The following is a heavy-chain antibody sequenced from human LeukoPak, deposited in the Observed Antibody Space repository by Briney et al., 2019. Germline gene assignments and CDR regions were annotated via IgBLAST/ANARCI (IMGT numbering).Heavy chain of an antibody. J-gene: IGHJ4*02. D-gene: IGHD6-13*01. Sequence: PGGSLRLSCVVSGFTFSRSTMHWVRQAPGKGLERVALISYDGSNKYYADSVKGRFTISRDNSKNTLYLQMNSLRAEDTAVYYCARGRPYSSTHYFDYWGQGTLVTVSS. CDR2: ISYDGSNK. CDR1: GFTFSRST. V-gene: IGHV3-30-3*01. CDR3: ARGRPYSSTHYFDY.